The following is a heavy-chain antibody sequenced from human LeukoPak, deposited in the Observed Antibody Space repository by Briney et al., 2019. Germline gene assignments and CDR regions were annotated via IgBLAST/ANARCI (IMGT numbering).Heavy chain of an antibody. CDR1: GYTFTSYS. CDR3: TREIAAAGKTFDF. J-gene: IGHJ4*02. Sequence: GASVKVSCKASGYTFTSYSINWVRQAPGQGLEWMGWISAYNGNTKYAQKVQGRVTMTTDTSTSTVYMELSSLSSDDTAVYYCTREIAAAGKTFDFWGQGTLVTVSS. CDR2: ISAYNGNT. V-gene: IGHV1-18*01. D-gene: IGHD6-13*01.